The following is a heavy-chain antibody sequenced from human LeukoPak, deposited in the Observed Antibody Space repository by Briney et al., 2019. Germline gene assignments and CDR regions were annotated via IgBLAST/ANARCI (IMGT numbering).Heavy chain of an antibody. CDR3: ARDRGWADLD. CDR1: GFTFSSNW. CDR2: INVDGSEK. J-gene: IGHJ4*02. V-gene: IGHV3-7*01. D-gene: IGHD3-10*01. Sequence: GGSLRLSCAASGFTFSSNWMACVRQAPGKGLEWVANINVDGSEKYCVDSVKGRFTISRDNAKDSLNLQMNSLRVEDTAVYYCARDRGWADLDWGQGTLVTVSS.